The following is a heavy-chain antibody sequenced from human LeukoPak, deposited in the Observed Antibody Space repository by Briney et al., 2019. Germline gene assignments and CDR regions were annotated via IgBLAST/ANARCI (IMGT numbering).Heavy chain of an antibody. Sequence: PGGSLRLSCAASGFTFSSYSMNWVRQAPGKGLEWVSSISSSSSYIYYADSVKGRFTISRDNSKNTLYLQMNSLRPEDTAVYYCAKDQDGGRRGPYYFDYWGQGTLVTVSS. CDR2: ISSSSSYI. V-gene: IGHV3-21*04. CDR1: GFTFSSYS. D-gene: IGHD4-23*01. CDR3: AKDQDGGRRGPYYFDY. J-gene: IGHJ4*02.